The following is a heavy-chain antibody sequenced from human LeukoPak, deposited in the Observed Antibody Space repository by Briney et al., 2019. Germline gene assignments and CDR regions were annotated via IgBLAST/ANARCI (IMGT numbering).Heavy chain of an antibody. Sequence: GGSLRLSCAASGFTFSSYAMSWVRQAPGKGLEWVSAISGSGGSTYYADSVKGRFTISRDNAKNSLYLQMNSLRVEDTAVYYCARERGNYLRYWGQGTLVTVSS. CDR1: GFTFSSYA. D-gene: IGHD3-10*01. CDR3: ARERGNYLRY. J-gene: IGHJ4*02. V-gene: IGHV3-23*01. CDR2: ISGSGGST.